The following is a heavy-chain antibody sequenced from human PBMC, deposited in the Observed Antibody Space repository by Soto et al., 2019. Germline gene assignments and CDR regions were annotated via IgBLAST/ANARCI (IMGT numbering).Heavy chain of an antibody. J-gene: IGHJ5*02. CDR1: GGSISSYY. Sequence: SETLSLTCTVSGGSISSYYWSWIRQPPGKGLEWIGYIYYSGSTNYNPSLKSRVTISVDTSKNQFSLKLSSVTAADTAVYYCARVVSRSGSSNWFDPWGQGTLVTVSS. V-gene: IGHV4-59*01. CDR3: ARVVSRSGSSNWFDP. CDR2: IYYSGST. D-gene: IGHD3-10*01.